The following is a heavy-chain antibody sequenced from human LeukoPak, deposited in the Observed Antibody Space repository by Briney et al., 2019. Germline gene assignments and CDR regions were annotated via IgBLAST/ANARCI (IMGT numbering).Heavy chain of an antibody. V-gene: IGHV3-33*01. CDR3: ARDLTPRAAAGLIDY. CDR2: IWYDGSNK. D-gene: IGHD6-13*01. J-gene: IGHJ4*02. CDR1: GFTFSSYG. Sequence: PGGSLRLSCAASGFTFSSYGMHWVRQAPGKGLEWVAVIWYDGSNKYYADSVKGRFTISRDNSKNTLYLQMNSLRAEDTAVYYCARDLTPRAAAGLIDYWGQGTLVTVSS.